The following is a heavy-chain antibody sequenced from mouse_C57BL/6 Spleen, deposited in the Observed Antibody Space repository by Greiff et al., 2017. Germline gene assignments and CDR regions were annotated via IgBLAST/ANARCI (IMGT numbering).Heavy chain of an antibody. CDR2: ISGGGGNT. Sequence: EVKLVESGGGLVKPGGSLKLSCAASGFTFSSYTMSWVRQTPGKRLEWVATISGGGGNTYYPDSVKGRFTISRDNAKNPLYLQMSSLRSEDTALYYWARPDGYYGYAMDYWGQGTSVTVSS. D-gene: IGHD2-3*01. CDR3: ARPDGYYGYAMDY. CDR1: GFTFSSYT. J-gene: IGHJ4*01. V-gene: IGHV5-9*01.